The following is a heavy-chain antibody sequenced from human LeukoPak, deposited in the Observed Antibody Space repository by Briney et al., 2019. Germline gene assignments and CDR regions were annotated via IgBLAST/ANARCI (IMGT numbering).Heavy chain of an antibody. CDR3: ARVTAAGGEEYYIDY. V-gene: IGHV1-18*04. D-gene: IGHD6-13*01. CDR2: ISAYNGNT. CDR1: GYTFTIYG. J-gene: IGHJ4*02. Sequence: ASVKVSCKASGYTFTIYGISWVRQAPGQGLEWMGWISAYNGNTNYAQKLQGRVTMTTDTSTSKAYMEQRSLRSDDKAVYYCARVTAAGGEEYYIDYWGQGTLVTVSS.